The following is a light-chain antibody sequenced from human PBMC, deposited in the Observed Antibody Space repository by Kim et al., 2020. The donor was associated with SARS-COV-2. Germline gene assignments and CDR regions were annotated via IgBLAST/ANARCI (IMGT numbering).Light chain of an antibody. CDR3: QSYDSSLTHWV. J-gene: IGLJ3*02. CDR1: TSNIGAGYD. CDR2: GNS. Sequence: QRGTSPCTGSTSNIGAGYDVHWYQQLPGTAPKLLIYGNSNRPSGVPDRFSGSKSGTSASLAITGLQAEDEADYYCQSYDSSLTHWVFGGGTQLTVL. V-gene: IGLV1-40*01.